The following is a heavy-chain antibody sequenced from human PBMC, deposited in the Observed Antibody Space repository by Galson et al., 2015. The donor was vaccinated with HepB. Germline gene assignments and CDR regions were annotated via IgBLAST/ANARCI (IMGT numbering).Heavy chain of an antibody. CDR3: AKELEPSFYNGRRGNYYDY. V-gene: IGHV3-23*01. CDR2: ISGSAATT. D-gene: IGHD3-10*01. Sequence: SLRLSCAASGFTFTTYAMGWVRQAPGKGLEWVSSISGSAATTYHADPVKGRFTISSDNFKDTLYLQMHSLRVEDTAVYYCAKELEPSFYNGRRGNYYDYWGQGVLVTVSS. CDR1: GFTFTTYA. J-gene: IGHJ4*02.